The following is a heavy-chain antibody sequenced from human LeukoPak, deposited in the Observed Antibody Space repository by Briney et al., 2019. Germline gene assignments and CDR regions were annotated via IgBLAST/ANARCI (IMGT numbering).Heavy chain of an antibody. CDR2: ISSSSSNI. CDR1: GFTFSSYS. D-gene: IGHD2-15*01. CDR3: ARDRYCSGGSCYGTGFDY. J-gene: IGHJ4*02. V-gene: IGHV3-21*01. Sequence: GGSLRLSCAASGFTFSSYSMNWVRQAPGKGLEWVSSISSSSSNIYYADSVKGRFTISRDNAKNSLYLQMNSLRAEDTAVYYCARDRYCSGGSCYGTGFDYWGQGTLVTVSS.